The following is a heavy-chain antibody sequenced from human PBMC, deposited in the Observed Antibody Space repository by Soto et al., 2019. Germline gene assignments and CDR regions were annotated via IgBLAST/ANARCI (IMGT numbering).Heavy chain of an antibody. CDR1: GGSISSYY. J-gene: IGHJ4*02. CDR3: ARRGYSSGWYYFDY. V-gene: IGHV4-59*01. D-gene: IGHD6-19*01. Sequence: LSLTCSVSGGSISSYYWRWIRQPPGKGLEWIGYILYSGSTNYSPSLKSRVTISVDTSKNQFSLKLTSVTAADTAVYYCARRGYSSGWYYFDYWGQGTLVTVSS. CDR2: ILYSGST.